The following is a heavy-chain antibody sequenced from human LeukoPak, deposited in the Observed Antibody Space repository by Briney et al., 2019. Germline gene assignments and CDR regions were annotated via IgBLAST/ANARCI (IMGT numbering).Heavy chain of an antibody. J-gene: IGHJ3*02. V-gene: IGHV4-38-2*02. CDR2: IYHSGST. CDR1: GYSISSGYY. CDR3: ARAPYYYDSSGYYHDAFDI. Sequence: PSETLSLTCTVSGYSISSGYYWGWIRPPPGKGLEWIGIIYHSGSTYYNPSLKSRVTISVDTSKNQFSLKLSSVTAADTAVYYCARAPYYYDSSGYYHDAFDIWGQGTMVTVSS. D-gene: IGHD3-22*01.